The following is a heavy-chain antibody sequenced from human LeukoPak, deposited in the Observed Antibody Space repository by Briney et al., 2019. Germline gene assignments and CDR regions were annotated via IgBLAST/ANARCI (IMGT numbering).Heavy chain of an antibody. CDR2: IYYSGST. J-gene: IGHJ5*02. D-gene: IGHD3-10*01. V-gene: IGHV4-59*08. CDR3: ARHLSNYGSGSFSFDP. Sequence: PSETLSLTCTVSGGSFRTYYWSWIRQPPGKGLEWIGYIYYSGSTNYNPSLKSRVTISVDTSKNQFSLELSSVTAADTAVYYCARHLSNYGSGSFSFDPWGQGTLVTVSS. CDR1: GGSFRTYY.